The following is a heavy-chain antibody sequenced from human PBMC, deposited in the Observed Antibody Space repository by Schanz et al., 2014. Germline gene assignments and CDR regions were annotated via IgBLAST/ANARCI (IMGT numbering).Heavy chain of an antibody. Sequence: QVQLVQSGVEVKKPGASVKVSCKASGYSFTGYYMNWVRQAPGQGLEWMGWINPSSGGTNYAQKFQCRVTMTRDTSISTAYMELNRLRSDDTAVYYCARDSHRRVAGPGYWGQGTLVTVSS. CDR2: INPSSGGT. CDR1: GYSFTGYY. J-gene: IGHJ4*02. V-gene: IGHV1-2*02. CDR3: ARDSHRRVAGPGY.